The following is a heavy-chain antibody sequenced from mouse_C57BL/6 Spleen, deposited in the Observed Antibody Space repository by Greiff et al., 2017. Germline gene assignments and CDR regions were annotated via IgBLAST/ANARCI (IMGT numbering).Heavy chain of an antibody. V-gene: IGHV1-55*01. CDR2: IYPGSGST. Sequence: QVQLQQPGAELVKPGASVKMSCKASGYTFTSYWITWVKQRPGQGLEWIGDIYPGSGSTNYNEKFKSKATLTVDTSSSTAYMQLSSLTSEDSAVYYGARCDGTPLYYAMDYWGQGTSVTVSS. J-gene: IGHJ4*01. D-gene: IGHD1-1*01. CDR3: ARCDGTPLYYAMDY. CDR1: GYTFTSYW.